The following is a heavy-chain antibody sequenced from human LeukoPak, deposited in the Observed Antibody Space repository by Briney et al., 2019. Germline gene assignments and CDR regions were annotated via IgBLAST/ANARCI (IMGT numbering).Heavy chain of an antibody. CDR1: GGSISSSSYY. J-gene: IGHJ6*03. D-gene: IGHD4-23*01. V-gene: IGHV4-39*01. CDR3: ARLHYGGNYGYYYYYMDV. Sequence: RSSETLSLTCTVSGGSISSSSYYWGWIRQPPGKGLEWIGSIYYTGSTYYNPSLKSRVTISLDTSKNQFSLKLSSVTAADTAVYYCARLHYGGNYGYYYYYMDVWGKGTTVTISS. CDR2: IYYTGST.